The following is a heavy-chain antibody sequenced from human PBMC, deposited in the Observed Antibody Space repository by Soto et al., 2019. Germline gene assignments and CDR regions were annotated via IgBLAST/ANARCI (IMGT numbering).Heavy chain of an antibody. V-gene: IGHV3-9*01. D-gene: IGHD3-10*01. CDR1: GFTFDDYA. CDR2: ISWNSGSI. J-gene: IGHJ3*02. CDR3: AKDRVFGYYYGSGSYYNFAFDI. Sequence: GGSLRLSCAASGFTFDDYAMHWVRQAPGKGLEWVSGISWNSGSIGYADSVKGRFTISRDNAKNSLYLQMNSLRAEDTALYYCAKDRVFGYYYGSGSYYNFAFDIWGQGTMVTVSS.